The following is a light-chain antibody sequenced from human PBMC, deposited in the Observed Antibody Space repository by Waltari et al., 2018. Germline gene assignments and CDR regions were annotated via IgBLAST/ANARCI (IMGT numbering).Light chain of an antibody. CDR1: QSIGSS. V-gene: IGKV1-39*01. CDR2: AAS. CDR3: QQSYSTPRT. J-gene: IGKJ1*01. Sequence: DIQMTQSPFSLSASVGDRVIITCRASQSIGSSVNWYQQKPGTAPKLLIYAASSLQSGVPSRFSGSGSGTDFTLAISSLQPEDFVTYYCQQSYSTPRTFGQGTKVEIK.